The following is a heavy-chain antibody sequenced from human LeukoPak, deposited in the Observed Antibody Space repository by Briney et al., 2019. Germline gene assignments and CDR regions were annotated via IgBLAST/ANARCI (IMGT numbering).Heavy chain of an antibody. J-gene: IGHJ4*02. CDR1: GFTFSSYW. CDR3: AKDIYSSSWQSSGYLDY. CDR2: IRYDGSNK. D-gene: IGHD6-13*01. V-gene: IGHV3-30*02. Sequence: GGSLRLSCAASGFTFSSYWMSWVRQAPGKGLEWVAFIRYDGSNKYYADSVKGRFTISRDNSKNTLYLQMNSLRTEDTAVYYCAKDIYSSSWQSSGYLDYWGQGTLVTVSS.